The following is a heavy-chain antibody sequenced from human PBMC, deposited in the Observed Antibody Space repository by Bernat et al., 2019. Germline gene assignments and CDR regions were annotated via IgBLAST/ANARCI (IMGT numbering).Heavy chain of an antibody. J-gene: IGHJ4*02. V-gene: IGHV3-15*01. CDR1: GLTLSNAW. D-gene: IGHD3-10*01. CDR3: TRTDSGKFDY. CDR2: IKSKSDGGTT. Sequence: EVQLVESGGGLVKPGGSLRLSCAASGLTLSNAWMSWVRQAPGKGLEWVGRIKSKSDGGTTEYAAPVKGRFSISRDESKNTLYLQMDSLKTEDTAVYYCTRTDSGKFDYWGQGTMVTVSS.